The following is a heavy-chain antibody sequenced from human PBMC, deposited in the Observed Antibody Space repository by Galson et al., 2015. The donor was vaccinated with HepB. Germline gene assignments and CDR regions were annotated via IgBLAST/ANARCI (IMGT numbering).Heavy chain of an antibody. CDR3: ARIPGSGWYGGNYFDY. J-gene: IGHJ4*02. D-gene: IGHD6-19*01. Sequence: PALVKPTQTLTLTCTFSGFSLSTSGMCVSWIRQPPGKALEWLALIDWDDDKYYSTSLKTRLTISKDTSKNQVVLTMTNMDPVDTATYYCARIPGSGWYGGNYFDYWGQGTLVTVSS. V-gene: IGHV2-70*01. CDR1: GFSLSTSGMC. CDR2: IDWDDDK.